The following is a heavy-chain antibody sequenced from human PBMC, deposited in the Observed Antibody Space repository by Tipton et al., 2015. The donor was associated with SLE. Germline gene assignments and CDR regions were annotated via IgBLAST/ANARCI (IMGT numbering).Heavy chain of an antibody. CDR1: GFTFSSYA. Sequence: SPRLSCAASGFTFSSYAMSWVRQAPGKGLEWVSVIYSGGSSTYYADSVKGRFTISRDNSKNTLYLQMNSLRAEDTAVYYCAKHWYFDLWGRGTLVTVSS. CDR2: IYSGGSST. V-gene: IGHV3-23*03. J-gene: IGHJ2*01. CDR3: AKHWYFDL.